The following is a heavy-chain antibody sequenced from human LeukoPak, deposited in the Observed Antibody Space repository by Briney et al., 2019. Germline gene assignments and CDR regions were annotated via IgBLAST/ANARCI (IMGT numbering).Heavy chain of an antibody. V-gene: IGHV3-30-3*01. J-gene: IGHJ4*02. CDR2: ISYDGSNE. Sequence: GGSLRLSCAASGFTFSRYAMHWVRQAPGKGLEWVAVISYDGSNEYYADSVKGRFTISRDNSKNTLYLQMNSLRAEDTAVYYCARVTQKDIVVVPAAIPQGDYWGQGTLVTVSS. CDR3: ARVTQKDIVVVPAAIPQGDY. D-gene: IGHD2-2*01. CDR1: GFTFSRYA.